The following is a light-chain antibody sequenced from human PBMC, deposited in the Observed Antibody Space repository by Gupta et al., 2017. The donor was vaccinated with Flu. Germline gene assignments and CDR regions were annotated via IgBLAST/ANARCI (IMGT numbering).Light chain of an antibody. CDR2: AAS. CDR3: QQDANAPRT. J-gene: IGKJ1*01. V-gene: IGKV3-20*01. Sequence: DIVLTQSPGTLPLSPGERATLSCRASQSVRSTYLAWYQQKPGQAPRLLIYAASIRATGVPDRFSGSGSGTDFTLTISILDPEDFAVYYCQQDANAPRTFGQGTKVEIK. CDR1: QSVRSTY.